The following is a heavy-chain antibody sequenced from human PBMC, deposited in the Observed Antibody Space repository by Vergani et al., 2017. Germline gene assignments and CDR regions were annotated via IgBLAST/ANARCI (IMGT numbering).Heavy chain of an antibody. J-gene: IGHJ4*02. D-gene: IGHD4-17*01. CDR1: GFTFSSYA. CDR3: ARALLDGDIDY. V-gene: IGHV3-30*04. Sequence: QVQLVESGGGVVQPGRSLRLSCAASGFTFSSYAMHWVRQAPGKGLEWVAFISYDGSNKYYADSVKGRFTISRDNSKNTLYLQMNSLRAEDTAVFYCARALLDGDIDYWGQGTLVTVSS. CDR2: ISYDGSNK.